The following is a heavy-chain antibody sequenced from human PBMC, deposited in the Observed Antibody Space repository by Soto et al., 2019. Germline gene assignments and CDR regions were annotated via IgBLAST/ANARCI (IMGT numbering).Heavy chain of an antibody. J-gene: IGHJ3*02. CDR1: GFTVSSNY. V-gene: IGHV3-53*01. CDR3: ARGASSGSYESRAFDI. CDR2: IYSGGST. D-gene: IGHD1-26*01. Sequence: PGGSLRLSCAASGFTVSSNYMSWVRQAPGKGLEWVSVIYSGGSTYYADSVKGRFTISRDNSKNTLYLQMNSLRAEDTAVYYCARGASSGSYESRAFDIWGQGTMVTVSS.